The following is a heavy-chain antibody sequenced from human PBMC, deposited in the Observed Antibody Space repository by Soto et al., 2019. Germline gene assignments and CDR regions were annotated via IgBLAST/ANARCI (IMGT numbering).Heavy chain of an antibody. CDR1: GGTFSSYT. V-gene: IGHV1-69*02. CDR2: IIPILGIA. Sequence: QVQLVQSGAEVKKPGSSVKVSCKASGGTFSSYTISWVRHAPGQGLEWMGRIIPILGIANYAQKFQGRVTITADKSTSTAYMELSSLRSEDTAVYYCARSLGGYDFWSGYSTTSGFDYWGQGTLVTVSS. CDR3: ARSLGGYDFWSGYSTTSGFDY. J-gene: IGHJ4*02. D-gene: IGHD3-3*01.